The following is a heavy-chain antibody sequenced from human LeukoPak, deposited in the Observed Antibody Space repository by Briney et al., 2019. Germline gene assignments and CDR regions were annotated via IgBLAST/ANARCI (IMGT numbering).Heavy chain of an antibody. V-gene: IGHV3-30*18. CDR3: AKDWTMTTVTFFDY. CDR1: GFTFSSYG. Sequence: PGGSLRLSCAASGFTFSSYGMHWVRQAPGKGLEWVAVISYDGSNKYYADSVKGRFTISRDNSKNTLYLQMNSLRAEDTAVYYCAKDWTMTTVTFFDYWGQGNLVTVSS. D-gene: IGHD4-17*01. CDR2: ISYDGSNK. J-gene: IGHJ4*02.